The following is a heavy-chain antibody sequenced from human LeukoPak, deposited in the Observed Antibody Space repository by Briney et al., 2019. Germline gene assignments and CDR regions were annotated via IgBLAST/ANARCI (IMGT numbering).Heavy chain of an antibody. V-gene: IGHV3-23*01. J-gene: IGHJ5*02. CDR2: ISGSGGST. CDR3: AKDGSSDFWSGYYGDWFDP. Sequence: PGGSLRLSCAASGFTFSSYAMSWVRQAPGKGLEWVSAISGSGGSTYYADSVKGRFTISRDNSKNTLYLQMNSLRAEDTAVHYCAKDGSSDFWSGYYGDWFDPWGQGTLVTVSS. CDR1: GFTFSSYA. D-gene: IGHD3-3*01.